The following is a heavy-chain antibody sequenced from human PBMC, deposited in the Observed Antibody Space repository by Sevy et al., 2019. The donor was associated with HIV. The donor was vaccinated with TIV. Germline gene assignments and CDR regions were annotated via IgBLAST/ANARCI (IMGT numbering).Heavy chain of an antibody. CDR2: MSGSGGDT. CDR3: AKDWFYYYYGMDV. V-gene: IGHV3-23*01. D-gene: IGHD3-10*01. Sequence: GGSLRLSCAASGFTFRTYAMTWVRQAPGKGLEWVSVMSGSGGDTYYADSVKGRFTISRDNSNNTLYLQMNSLRAEDTAVYYCAKDWFYYYYGMDVWGQGTTVTVSS. CDR1: GFTFRTYA. J-gene: IGHJ6*02.